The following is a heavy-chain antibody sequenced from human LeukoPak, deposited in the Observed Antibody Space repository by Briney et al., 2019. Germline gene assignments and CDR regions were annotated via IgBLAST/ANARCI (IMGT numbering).Heavy chain of an antibody. Sequence: SETLSLTCTISGGSTSSISYYWGWIRQPPGKGLEWIGSIYYTGSTYYNPSLKSRVTISVDTSKNQFFLRLTSATAADTAIYFCASYYYDSNGYYSNFDFWGQGTLVTVSS. J-gene: IGHJ4*02. CDR1: GGSTSSISYY. CDR3: ASYYYDSNGYYSNFDF. CDR2: IYYTGST. V-gene: IGHV4-39*07. D-gene: IGHD3-22*01.